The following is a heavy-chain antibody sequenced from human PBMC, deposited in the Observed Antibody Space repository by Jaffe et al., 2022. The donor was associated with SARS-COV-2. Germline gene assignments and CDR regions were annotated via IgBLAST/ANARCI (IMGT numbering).Heavy chain of an antibody. V-gene: IGHV4-39*01. Sequence: QLQLQESGPGLVKPSETLFLTCTVSGDSTSSDIYYWEWIRQAPGKGLEWIGNILSGGSSYYNPSLKSRVTISVDTSKNQFSLKLSSVTAADTAVYYCARHRGGSSNIDPWGQGTLVTVSS. CDR3: ARHRGGSSNIDP. J-gene: IGHJ5*02. CDR2: ILSGGSS. CDR1: GDSTSSDIYY. D-gene: IGHD3-16*01.